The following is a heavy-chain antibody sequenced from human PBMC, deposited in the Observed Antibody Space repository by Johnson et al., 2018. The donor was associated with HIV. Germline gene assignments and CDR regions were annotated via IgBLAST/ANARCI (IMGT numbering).Heavy chain of an antibody. CDR2: ISYDGSNK. J-gene: IGHJ3*02. Sequence: QMQLVESGGGVVQPGRSLRLSCAASGFTFSSYALHWVRQAPGKGLEWVAVISYDGSNKYYADSVKGRFTISRDNSKNTLYLQMNSRRDEDTAVYYCARPHVSSIAARRGGFDIWGQGTMVTVSS. D-gene: IGHD6-6*01. CDR3: ARPHVSSIAARRGGFDI. V-gene: IGHV3-30-3*01. CDR1: GFTFSSYA.